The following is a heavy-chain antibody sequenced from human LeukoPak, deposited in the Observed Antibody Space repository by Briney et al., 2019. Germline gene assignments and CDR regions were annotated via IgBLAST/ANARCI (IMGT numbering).Heavy chain of an antibody. D-gene: IGHD6-13*01. CDR3: ASQPGHSSSWYASGY. J-gene: IGHJ4*02. CDR2: IYSGGRT. CDR1: RFTVSSNY. Sequence: GGSLRLSCAASRFTVSSNYMSWVRQAPGKGLEWVSVIYSGGRTNYADSVKGRFTISRHNSKNTLYLQMNSLRAEDTAVYYCASQPGHSSSWYASGYWGQGTLVTVSS. V-gene: IGHV3-53*04.